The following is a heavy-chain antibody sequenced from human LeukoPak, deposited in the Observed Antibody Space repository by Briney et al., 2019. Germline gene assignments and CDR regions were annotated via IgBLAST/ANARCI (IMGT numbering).Heavy chain of an antibody. Sequence: SGGSLRLSCAASGFTFSSYRMNWVRQAPGRGLEWVSSISSSSSYIYYADSVKGRFTISRDNAKNSQYLQMNSLRAEDTAVYYCARDPWTNSDYDGFDYWGQGTLVTVSS. D-gene: IGHD5-12*01. V-gene: IGHV3-21*01. CDR3: ARDPWTNSDYDGFDY. CDR2: ISSSSSYI. J-gene: IGHJ4*02. CDR1: GFTFSSYR.